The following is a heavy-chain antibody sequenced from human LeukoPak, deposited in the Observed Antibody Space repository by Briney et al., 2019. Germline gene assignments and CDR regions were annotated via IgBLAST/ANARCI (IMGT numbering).Heavy chain of an antibody. CDR3: ARDTGGSFTFDY. D-gene: IGHD1-26*01. J-gene: IGHJ4*02. CDR1: GYTFTGYY. CDR2: INPNSGGT. Sequence: ASVKVSCKASGYTFTGYYMHWVRQAPGQGLEWMGWINPNSGGTNYAQKFQGRDTMTRDTSISTAYMELSRLRSDDTAVYYCARDTGGSFTFDYWGQGTLVTVSS. V-gene: IGHV1-2*02.